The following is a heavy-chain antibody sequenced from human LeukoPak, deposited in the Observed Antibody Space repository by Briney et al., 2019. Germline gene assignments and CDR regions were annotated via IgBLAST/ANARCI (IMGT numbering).Heavy chain of an antibody. D-gene: IGHD1-26*01. CDR1: GSTFDDYG. J-gene: IGHJ3*01. CDR3: ARDSLKWEPKTHSFDF. CDR2: INWNGASR. V-gene: IGHV3-20*04. Sequence: GGSLRLSCVASGSTFDDYGMSWVRQAPGQGPEWVSDINWNGASRRYADSVKGRFTISRDNAKKSLYLQMNSLRAEDTALYYCARDSLKWEPKTHSFDFWGQGTMVTVSS.